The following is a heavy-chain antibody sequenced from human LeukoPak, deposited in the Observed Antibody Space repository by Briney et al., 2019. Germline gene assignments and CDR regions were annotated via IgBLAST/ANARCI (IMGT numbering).Heavy chain of an antibody. V-gene: IGHV3-53*01. D-gene: IGHD5-12*01. CDR2: IYSGGST. CDR3: GVATKETYYYYGMDV. J-gene: IGHJ6*02. CDR1: GFTVSSNY. Sequence: GGSLRLSCAASGFTVSSNYMSWVRQAPGKGLEWVSVIYSGGSTYYADSVKGRFTISRDNSKNTLYLQMNSLRAEDTAVYYCGVATKETYYYYGMDVWGQGTTVTVSS.